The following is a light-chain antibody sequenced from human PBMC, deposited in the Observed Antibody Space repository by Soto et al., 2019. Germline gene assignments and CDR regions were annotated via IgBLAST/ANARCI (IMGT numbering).Light chain of an antibody. Sequence: IQMTQSPSSLSASVGDRVTITCRGSQTISSYLNWYQQKPGKAPKLLIYAASSLQSGVPSRFSGSGSGTDFTLTISSLQPEDFATYYCLQDYNYPRTFGQGTKVDIK. CDR2: AAS. CDR3: LQDYNYPRT. CDR1: QTISSY. V-gene: IGKV1-6*01. J-gene: IGKJ1*01.